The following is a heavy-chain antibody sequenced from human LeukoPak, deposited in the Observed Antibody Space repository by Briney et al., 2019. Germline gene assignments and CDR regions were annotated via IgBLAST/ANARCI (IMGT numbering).Heavy chain of an antibody. CDR1: GFTFSSYG. D-gene: IGHD2-2*03. J-gene: IGHJ6*02. Sequence: GRSLRLSCAASGFTFSSYGMHWVRQAPGKGLEWVAVISYDGGNKYYADSVKGRFTISRDNSKNTLYLQMNSLRAEDTAVYYCAKDGYCSSTSCRPYYYYGMDVWGQGTTVTVSS. CDR2: ISYDGGNK. CDR3: AKDGYCSSTSCRPYYYYGMDV. V-gene: IGHV3-30*18.